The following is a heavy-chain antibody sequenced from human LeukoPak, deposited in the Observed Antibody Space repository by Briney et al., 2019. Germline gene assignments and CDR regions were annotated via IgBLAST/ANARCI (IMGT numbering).Heavy chain of an antibody. V-gene: IGHV4-59*01. D-gene: IGHD3-10*01. Sequence: SQTLSLTCTVSGGSISSYYWSWIRQPPGKGLEWIGYIYYSGSTNYNPSLKSRVTISVDTSKNQFSLKLSSVTAADTAVYYCARSGKENYFDYWGQGTLVTVSS. CDR3: ARSGKENYFDY. CDR1: GGSISSYY. CDR2: IYYSGST. J-gene: IGHJ4*02.